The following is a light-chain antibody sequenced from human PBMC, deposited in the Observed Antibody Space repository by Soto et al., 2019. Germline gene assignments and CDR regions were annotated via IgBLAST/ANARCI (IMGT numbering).Light chain of an antibody. CDR2: DAS. V-gene: IGKV1-5*01. J-gene: IGKJ1*01. CDR1: QSINSW. Sequence: DIQMTQSPSPLSASVGDRVTIPFLASQSINSWLAWYQQKPGKAPQILIYDASTLKSGVPSRFSASGSGTEFTLIISSLQPDDFATYYCQQYTSYSWTFGQGTKVDIK. CDR3: QQYTSYSWT.